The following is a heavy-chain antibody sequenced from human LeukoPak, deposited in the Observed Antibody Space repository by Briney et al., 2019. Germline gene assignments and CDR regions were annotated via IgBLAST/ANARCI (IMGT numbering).Heavy chain of an antibody. J-gene: IGHJ4*02. D-gene: IGHD3-10*01. CDR1: GGSFSGYY. Sequence: SETLSLTCAVYGGSFSGYYWSWIRQPPGKGLEWIGEINHSGSTNYNPSLKSRVTISVDTSKNQFSLKLSSVTAADTAVYYCARAGEGAETIFDYGGQGTLVTVSS. CDR3: ARAGEGAETIFDY. V-gene: IGHV4-34*01. CDR2: INHSGST.